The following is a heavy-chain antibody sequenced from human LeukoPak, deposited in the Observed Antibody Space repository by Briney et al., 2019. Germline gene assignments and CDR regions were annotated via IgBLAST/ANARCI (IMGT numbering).Heavy chain of an antibody. J-gene: IGHJ4*02. CDR2: IYYSGST. CDR1: GGSISSSSYY. CDR3: ARQTGGSYYAFDY. V-gene: IGHV4-39*01. D-gene: IGHD1-26*01. Sequence: PSETLSLTCTVSGGSISSSSYYWGWIRQPPGKGLEWIGSIYYSGSTYYNPSLKSRVTISVDTSKNQFSLKPSSVTAADTAVYYCARQTGGSYYAFDYWGQGTLVTVSS.